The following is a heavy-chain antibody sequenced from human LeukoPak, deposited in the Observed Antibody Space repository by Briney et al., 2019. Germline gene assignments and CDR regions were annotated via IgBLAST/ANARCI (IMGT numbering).Heavy chain of an antibody. J-gene: IGHJ4*02. Sequence: GGSLRLSCAASGFTFSNYTMNWVRQAPGKGLEWVSSISSSSSYIHYAGSVKGRFSISRDNAKNSLYLQMNSLRAEDTAVYYCARDRNYDGSVYYEDDYFDYWGQGTLVTVSS. V-gene: IGHV3-21*01. CDR1: GFTFSNYT. CDR2: ISSSSSYI. CDR3: ARDRNYDGSVYYEDDYFDY. D-gene: IGHD3-22*01.